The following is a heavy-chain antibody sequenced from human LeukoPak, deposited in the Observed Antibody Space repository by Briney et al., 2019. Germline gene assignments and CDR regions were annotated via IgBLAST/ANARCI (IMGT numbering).Heavy chain of an antibody. CDR2: IYYSGST. CDR3: ARGLRPGY. D-gene: IGHD2-15*01. Sequence: SETLSLTCTVSGGSISSYYWGWIRQPPGKGLEWIGSIYYSGSTYYNPSLKSRVTISVDTSKNQFSLKLSSVTAADTAVYYCARGLRPGYWGQGTLVTVSS. V-gene: IGHV4-39*07. J-gene: IGHJ4*02. CDR1: GGSISSYY.